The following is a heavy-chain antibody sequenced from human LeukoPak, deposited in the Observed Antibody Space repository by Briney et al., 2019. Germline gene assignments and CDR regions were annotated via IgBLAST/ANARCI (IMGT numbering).Heavy chain of an antibody. Sequence: SVKVSCKASGGTFSSYAISWVRQAPGQGLEWMGGIIPIFGTANYAQKFQGRVTITADESTSTAYMELSSLRSEDTAVYYCAREGRSIAAASYYYYYMDVWGKGTTVTVSS. D-gene: IGHD6-13*01. J-gene: IGHJ6*03. CDR3: AREGRSIAAASYYYYYMDV. CDR1: GGTFSSYA. V-gene: IGHV1-69*13. CDR2: IIPIFGTA.